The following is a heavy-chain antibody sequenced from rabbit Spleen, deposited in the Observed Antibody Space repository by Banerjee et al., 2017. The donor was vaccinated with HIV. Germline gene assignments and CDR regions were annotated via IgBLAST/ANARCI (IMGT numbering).Heavy chain of an antibody. CDR1: GIDFSSSYY. CDR2: ISASSSGRT. CDR3: ATDYYTLGYGRYKL. J-gene: IGHJ3*01. Sequence: QEQLEESGGDLVKPGGTLTLTCKASGIDFSSSYYMCWVRQAPGKGLEWIACISASSSGRTYYASWAKGRFTISKTSSTTVTLRMTSLTAADTATYFCATDYYTLGYGRYKLWGQGTLVTVS. D-gene: IGHD6-1*01. V-gene: IGHV1S45*01.